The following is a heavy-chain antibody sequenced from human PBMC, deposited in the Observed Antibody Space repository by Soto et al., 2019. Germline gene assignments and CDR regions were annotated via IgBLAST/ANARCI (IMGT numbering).Heavy chain of an antibody. D-gene: IGHD3-10*01. CDR2: ISYDGDDK. V-gene: IGHV3-30*18. CDR3: AKDIALVRGVVIDMDV. Sequence: QVRLVESGGGVVQPGRALRLSCAGSGFTFSNYGMHWVRQAPGEGLEWVAVISYDGDDKYYGDSVKGRFTISRDNSKNTVYLQMNSLRPEDTAIYFCAKDIALVRGVVIDMDVWGQGTTVTVSS. CDR1: GFTFSNYG. J-gene: IGHJ6*02.